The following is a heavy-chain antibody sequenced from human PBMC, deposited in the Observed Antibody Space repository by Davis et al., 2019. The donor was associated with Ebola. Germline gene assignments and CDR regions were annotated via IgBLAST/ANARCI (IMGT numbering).Heavy chain of an antibody. J-gene: IGHJ4*02. CDR2: IIPILGIA. Sequence: AASVKVSCKASGGTFSSYALSWVRQAPGQGLEWMGRIIPILGIANYTQKFQGRVTITADESTSTAYMELSSLRSEDTAVYYCAREKFGTFDYWGQGTLVTVSS. V-gene: IGHV1-69*04. CDR1: GGTFSSYA. D-gene: IGHD6-13*01. CDR3: AREKFGTFDY.